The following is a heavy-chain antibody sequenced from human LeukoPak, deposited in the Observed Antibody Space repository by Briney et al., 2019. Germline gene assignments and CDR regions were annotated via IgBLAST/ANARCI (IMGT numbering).Heavy chain of an antibody. CDR2: ISDSGGRT. V-gene: IGHV3-23*01. J-gene: IGHJ6*03. CDR1: GFTFSSYA. Sequence: PGGSLRLSCAASGFTFSSYAMTWVRQAPGKGLEWASSISDSGGRTYYADSVKGRCTISRDNSKNTLYLQMNSLRAEDTAVYYCAKTTDNYYYYYMDVWGKGTTVTVSS. CDR3: AKTTDNYYYYYMDV. D-gene: IGHD4-17*01.